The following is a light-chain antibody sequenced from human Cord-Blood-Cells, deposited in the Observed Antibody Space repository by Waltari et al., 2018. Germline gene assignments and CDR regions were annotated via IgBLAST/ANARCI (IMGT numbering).Light chain of an antibody. Sequence: QSALTQPASVSGSPGQSITISGTGTSSDVCGYNYVSWYQQHPGKAPKPMIYDVSNRPSGVSNRFSGSKSGNTASLTISGLQAEDEADYYCSSYTSSSTWVFGGGTKLTVL. CDR1: SSDVCGYNY. CDR3: SSYTSSSTWV. V-gene: IGLV2-14*01. CDR2: DVS. J-gene: IGLJ3*02.